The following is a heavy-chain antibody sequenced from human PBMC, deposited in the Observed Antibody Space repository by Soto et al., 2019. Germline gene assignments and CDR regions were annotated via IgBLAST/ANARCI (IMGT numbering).Heavy chain of an antibody. D-gene: IGHD5-12*01. CDR1: GDSISSYY. J-gene: IGHJ5*02. CDR2: IYYSGST. V-gene: IGHV4-59*01. CDR3: ARGVATIGP. Sequence: QVQLQESGPRLVKPSETLSLTCSFSGDSISSYYWSWIRQPPGKGLEWIGYIYYSGSTNYNPSFKSRVTISVDTPKNQFSLKLTSVTAADTAVYYCARGVATIGPWGQGTLVTVSS.